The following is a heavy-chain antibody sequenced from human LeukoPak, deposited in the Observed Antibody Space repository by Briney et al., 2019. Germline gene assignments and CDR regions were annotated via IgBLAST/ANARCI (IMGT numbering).Heavy chain of an antibody. Sequence: GGSLRLSCAASGFTFSSYGMHWVRQAPGKGLEWVAFIRYDGSNKYYADSVKGRFTISRDNSKNTLYLQMNSLRAEDTAVYYCARQGIAVAGTSGPSDYWGQGTLVTVSS. D-gene: IGHD6-19*01. CDR2: IRYDGSNK. J-gene: IGHJ4*02. CDR3: ARQGIAVAGTSGPSDY. CDR1: GFTFSSYG. V-gene: IGHV3-30*02.